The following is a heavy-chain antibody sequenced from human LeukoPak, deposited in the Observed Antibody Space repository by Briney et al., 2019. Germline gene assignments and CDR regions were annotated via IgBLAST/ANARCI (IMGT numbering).Heavy chain of an antibody. CDR3: TTDCGGDCYTYYYYYYYMDV. Sequence: SGGSLRLSCAASGFTLSNAWMSWVRQAPGKGLEWVGRIKSKTDGGTTDYAAPVKGRFTISRDDSKNTLYLQMNSLKTEDTAVYYCTTDCGGDCYTYYYYYYYMDVWGKGTTVTVSS. CDR1: GFTLSNAW. CDR2: IKSKTDGGTT. D-gene: IGHD2-21*01. J-gene: IGHJ6*03. V-gene: IGHV3-15*01.